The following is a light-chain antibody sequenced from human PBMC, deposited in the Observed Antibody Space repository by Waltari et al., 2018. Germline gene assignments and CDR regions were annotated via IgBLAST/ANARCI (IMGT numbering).Light chain of an antibody. CDR3: LQYNSHPWT. V-gene: IGKV1-13*02. Sequence: IQMTQSPSSLSASAGDTVTITCRASQGFSTYLNWYQQKPGKPPKHLIYETSNLESGVPSRFSGSGSGTDFTLTISSLQPEDFATYYCLQYNSHPWTFGQGTKLEIK. CDR1: QGFSTY. J-gene: IGKJ1*01. CDR2: ETS.